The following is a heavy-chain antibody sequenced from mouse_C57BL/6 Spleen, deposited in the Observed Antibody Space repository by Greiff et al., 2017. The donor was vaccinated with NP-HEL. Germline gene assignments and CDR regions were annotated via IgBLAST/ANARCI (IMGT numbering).Heavy chain of an antibody. D-gene: IGHD1-3*01. J-gene: IGHJ2*01. CDR1: GFNIKDYY. Sequence: VQLKESGAELVKPGASVKLSCTASGFNIKDYYMHWVKQRTEQGLEWIGRIDPEDGETKYAPKFQGKATLTADTSSNTAYLQLSSLTSEDTAVYYCARERGRTVDYWGQGTTLTVSS. CDR2: IDPEDGET. CDR3: ARERGRTVDY. V-gene: IGHV14-2*01.